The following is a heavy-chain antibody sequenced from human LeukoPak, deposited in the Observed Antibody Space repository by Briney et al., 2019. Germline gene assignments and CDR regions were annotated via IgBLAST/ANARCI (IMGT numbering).Heavy chain of an antibody. V-gene: IGHV3-43D*03. D-gene: IGHD2-15*01. J-gene: IGHJ4*02. CDR1: GFTFDDYA. CDR2: ISWDGGST. Sequence: PGGSLRLSCAASGFTFDDYAMHWVRQAPGKGLEWVSLISWDGGSTYYADSVKGRFTISRDNSKNSLYLQMNSLRAEDTAVYYCAKDEEEGVGFDYWGQGTLVTVSS. CDR3: AKDEEEGVGFDY.